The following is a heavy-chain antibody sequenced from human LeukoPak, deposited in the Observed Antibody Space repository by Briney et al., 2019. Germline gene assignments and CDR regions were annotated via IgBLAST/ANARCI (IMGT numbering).Heavy chain of an antibody. D-gene: IGHD4-17*01. V-gene: IGHV3-66*01. CDR2: IYSGGST. CDR1: GFTVSSNY. Sequence: GGSLRLSCAASGFTVSSNYMSWVRQAPGKGLEWVSVIYSGGSTYYADSVKGRFTISRDNSKNTLYLQMNGLRAEDTAVYYCARVTDYGDYVDYWGQGTLVTVSS. CDR3: ARVTDYGDYVDY. J-gene: IGHJ4*02.